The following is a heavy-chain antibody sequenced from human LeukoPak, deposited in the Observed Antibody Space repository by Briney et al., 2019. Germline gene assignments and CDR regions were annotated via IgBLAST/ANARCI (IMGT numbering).Heavy chain of an antibody. CDR2: INHSGST. Sequence: SETLSLTCAVYGGSFSGYYWSWIRQPPGKGLEWIGEINHSGSTNYNPSLKSRVTISVDTSKNQFSLKLGSVTAADTAVYYCARPRIAARSPFDYWGQGTLVTVSS. CDR3: ARPRIAARSPFDY. V-gene: IGHV4-34*01. D-gene: IGHD6-6*01. CDR1: GGSFSGYY. J-gene: IGHJ4*02.